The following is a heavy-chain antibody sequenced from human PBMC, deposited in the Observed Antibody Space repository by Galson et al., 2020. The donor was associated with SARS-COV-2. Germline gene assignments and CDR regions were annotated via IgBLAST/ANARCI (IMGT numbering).Heavy chain of an antibody. J-gene: IGHJ4*02. V-gene: IGHV2-5*02. D-gene: IGHD3-16*01. CDR1: GFSLSTSGVA. Sequence: SGPMLVKPTQTLTLNCTFSGFSLSTSGVAVGWIRQPPGKALEWLALIYWDDDYRYSPSLKSRLTITKDTSKNQVVLTMTNLDPVDTATYYCAHGLAGLFDYWGQGTLVTVSS. CDR3: AHGLAGLFDY. CDR2: IYWDDDY.